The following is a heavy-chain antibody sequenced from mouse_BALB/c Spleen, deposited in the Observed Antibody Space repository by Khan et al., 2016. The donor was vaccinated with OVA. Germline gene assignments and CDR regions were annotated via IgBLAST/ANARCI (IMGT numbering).Heavy chain of an antibody. CDR3: ARFDYYGSSFSY. CDR1: GYSITSGYS. Sequence: EVQLQESGPDLVKPSQSLSLTCTVTGYSITSGYSWHWIRQFPGNRLEWMAYIHYSGSTNYNPSLKSRISITRDTSKNQFFLQLNSVTPEDTATYYCARFDYYGSSFSYWGQGTLVTVSA. J-gene: IGHJ3*01. V-gene: IGHV3-1*02. D-gene: IGHD1-1*01. CDR2: IHYSGST.